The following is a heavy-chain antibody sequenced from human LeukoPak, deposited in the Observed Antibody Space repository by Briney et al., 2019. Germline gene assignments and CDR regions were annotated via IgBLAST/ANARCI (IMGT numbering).Heavy chain of an antibody. J-gene: IGHJ5*02. Sequence: GGSLRLSCAASGFTFSSYWMHWVRQAPGKGLVWVSRVATDGTAPSYADSVKGRFTISRDNAKNTLYLQMNSLSADDTAVYYCAGDVGPYGGSPGGSWGQGTLVTVSS. CDR1: GFTFSSYW. CDR3: AGDVGPYGGSPGGS. CDR2: VATDGTAP. D-gene: IGHD4-23*01. V-gene: IGHV3-74*01.